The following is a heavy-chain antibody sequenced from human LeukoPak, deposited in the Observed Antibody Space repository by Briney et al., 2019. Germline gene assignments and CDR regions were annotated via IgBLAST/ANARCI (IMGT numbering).Heavy chain of an antibody. D-gene: IGHD3-3*01. Sequence: GASVKVSCKASGYTFTSYDINWVRQATGQGLEWMGWMNPNSGNTGYAQKFQGRVTITRNTSISTAYMELSSLRSEDTAVYYCARGRMVFGVVLPDYWGQGTLVTVSS. CDR1: GYTFTSYD. CDR2: MNPNSGNT. V-gene: IGHV1-8*03. CDR3: ARGRMVFGVVLPDY. J-gene: IGHJ4*02.